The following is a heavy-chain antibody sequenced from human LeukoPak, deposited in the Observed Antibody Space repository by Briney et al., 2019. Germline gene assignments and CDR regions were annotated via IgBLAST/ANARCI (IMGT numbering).Heavy chain of an antibody. J-gene: IGHJ4*02. CDR2: IYYSGST. Sequence: PSETLSLTCTVSGGSISSYYWSWIRQPPGKGLEWIGFIYYSGSTNYNPSLKSRVTISVDTSKNQFSLKLSSVTAADTAVYYCARYYYGSSGRFDYWGQGTLVTVSS. CDR1: GGSISSYY. V-gene: IGHV4-59*01. D-gene: IGHD3-22*01. CDR3: ARYYYGSSGRFDY.